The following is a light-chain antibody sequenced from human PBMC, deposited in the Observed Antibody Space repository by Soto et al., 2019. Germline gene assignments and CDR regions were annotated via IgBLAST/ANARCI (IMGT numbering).Light chain of an antibody. CDR3: QKYSTPRPT. Sequence: DIVMTQSPDSLAVSLGERATINCKSSQSILYRSSNKNYLAWYQQKPGQPPKLLIYWASIRESGVPDRFSGSGSGTDFTLTSISLQAVAVAVYQCQKYSTPRPTFGQGTKLEIK. CDR1: QSILYRSSNKNY. CDR2: WAS. V-gene: IGKV4-1*01. J-gene: IGKJ2*01.